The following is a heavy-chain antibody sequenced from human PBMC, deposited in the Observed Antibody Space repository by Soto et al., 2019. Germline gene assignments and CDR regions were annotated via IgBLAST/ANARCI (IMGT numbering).Heavy chain of an antibody. CDR1: GGTFSSYT. CDR2: IIPILGIA. CDR3: ARDGGEGYCSGGSPCYWAYYYGMDV. D-gene: IGHD2-15*01. J-gene: IGHJ6*02. Sequence: ASVKVSCKASGGTFSSYTISWVRQAPGQGLEWMGRIIPILGIANYAQKFQGRVTITADKSTSTAYMELSSLRSEDTAVYYCARDGGEGYCSGGSPCYWAYYYGMDVWGQGTTVTVSS. V-gene: IGHV1-69*04.